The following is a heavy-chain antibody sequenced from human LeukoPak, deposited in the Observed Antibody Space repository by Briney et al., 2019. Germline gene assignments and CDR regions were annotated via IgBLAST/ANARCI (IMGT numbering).Heavy chain of an antibody. V-gene: IGHV1-2*02. Sequence: ASVKVSCKTSVYPFVAYYIHWVRQAPGQGLEWMARINPNGGVTKFAQKFQGRITVSRDTSITTAYMELSGLISDDTALYYCARDRYYDSSGTNPGERALEIRGQGTMITVSS. CDR2: INPNGGVT. CDR3: ARDRYYDSSGTNPGERALEI. D-gene: IGHD3-22*01. CDR1: VYPFVAYY. J-gene: IGHJ3*02.